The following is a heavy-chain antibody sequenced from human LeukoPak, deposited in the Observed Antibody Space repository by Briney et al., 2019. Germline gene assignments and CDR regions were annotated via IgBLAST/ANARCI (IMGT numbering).Heavy chain of an antibody. J-gene: IGHJ4*02. CDR3: VVPSDFGVVNFFDS. CDR2: ISDSGSP. D-gene: IGHD3-3*01. CDR1: GGSISSRSYY. V-gene: IGHV4-39*01. Sequence: SETLSLTCTVSGGSISSRSYYWGWIRQPPGKGLEWIGKISDSGSPYYNPSLQSRITVSVDTSQNQFSLKLSSVTAADTAVYYCVVPSDFGVVNFFDSWGQGTLVTVSS.